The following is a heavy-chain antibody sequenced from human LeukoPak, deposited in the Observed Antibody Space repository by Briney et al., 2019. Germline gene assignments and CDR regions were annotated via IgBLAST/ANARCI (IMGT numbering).Heavy chain of an antibody. D-gene: IGHD6-13*01. Sequence: ASVKVSCKASGYTFTCYYMPWVRQAPGQGLEWMGWIRPNSGGTNYAQKFQGRVTMTRDTSISTAYMELSRLRSDDTAVYYCARDLKGYSSSWPYNWFDPWGQGTLVTVSS. CDR3: ARDLKGYSSSWPYNWFDP. V-gene: IGHV1-2*02. CDR1: GYTFTCYY. J-gene: IGHJ5*02. CDR2: IRPNSGGT.